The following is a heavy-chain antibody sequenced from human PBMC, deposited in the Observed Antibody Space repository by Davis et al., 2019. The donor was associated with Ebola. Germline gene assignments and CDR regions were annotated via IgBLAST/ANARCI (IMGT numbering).Heavy chain of an antibody. CDR3: AVYTVVVTDIRAEYFQH. CDR1: GGSITSYY. CDR2: IYYSGST. D-gene: IGHD2-21*02. J-gene: IGHJ1*01. Sequence: MPSETLSLTCTVSGGSITSYYWNWIRQPPGKGLEWIGYIYYSGSTNYNPSLKSRATISVDTSRNQFSLRLSSVTAADTAVYYCAVYTVVVTDIRAEYFQHWGQGTLATVSS. V-gene: IGHV4-59*01.